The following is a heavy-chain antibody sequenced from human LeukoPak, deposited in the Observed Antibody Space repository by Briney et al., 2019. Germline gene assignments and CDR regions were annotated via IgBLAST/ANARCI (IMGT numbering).Heavy chain of an antibody. CDR2: ISYDGSNK. V-gene: IGHV3-30*03. CDR1: GFTFSSYG. CDR3: ARARAVGIVGATTVYFDY. J-gene: IGHJ4*02. Sequence: GGSLRLSCAASGFTFSSYGMHWVRQAPGKGLEWVAVISYDGSNKYYADSVRGRFTISRDNSKNTLYLQMNSLRAEDTAVYYCARARAVGIVGATTVYFDYWGQGTLVTVSS. D-gene: IGHD1-26*01.